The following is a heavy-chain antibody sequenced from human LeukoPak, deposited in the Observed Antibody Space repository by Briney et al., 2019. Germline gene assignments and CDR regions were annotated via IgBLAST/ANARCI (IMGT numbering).Heavy chain of an antibody. CDR1: GGSISPYY. Sequence: SETLSLTCTVSGGSISPYYWSWVRQHPGKGVEWIGNIYYSGSTYYNPSLKSRVTISLDTSNNQFSLKLSSVTAADTAVYYCARAYYYGSGTFDIWGQGTMVTVSS. CDR3: ARAYYYGSGTFDI. CDR2: IYYSGST. V-gene: IGHV4-59*01. D-gene: IGHD3-10*01. J-gene: IGHJ3*02.